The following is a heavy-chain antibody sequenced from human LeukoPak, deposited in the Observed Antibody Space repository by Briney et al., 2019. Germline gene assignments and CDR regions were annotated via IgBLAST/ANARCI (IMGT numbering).Heavy chain of an antibody. V-gene: IGHV1-46*01. D-gene: IGHD3-3*01. Sequence: ASVKVSCKASGGTFSSYAISWVRQAPGQGLEWMGTINPSGGTTRYAQRFQGRVTMTGDTSTSTVYMELSSLRSEDTAVYYCARAYYDSWSGYYGFDYYYGMDVWGQGTTVTVSS. CDR2: INPSGGTT. J-gene: IGHJ6*02. CDR1: GGTFSSYA. CDR3: ARAYYDSWSGYYGFDYYYGMDV.